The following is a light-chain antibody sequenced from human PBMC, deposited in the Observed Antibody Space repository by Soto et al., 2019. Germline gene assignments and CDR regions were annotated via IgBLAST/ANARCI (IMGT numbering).Light chain of an antibody. Sequence: EIVMTQSPATLSVSPGERATLSCRASQSVSSNLAWYQQKPGQAPRLLIYGASTRATGIPARFSGSGSGTEFTLTISRLQSEDFAVDYCQQYNNWPPAFGQGTKVEIK. CDR2: GAS. CDR1: QSVSSN. J-gene: IGKJ1*01. V-gene: IGKV3-15*01. CDR3: QQYNNWPPA.